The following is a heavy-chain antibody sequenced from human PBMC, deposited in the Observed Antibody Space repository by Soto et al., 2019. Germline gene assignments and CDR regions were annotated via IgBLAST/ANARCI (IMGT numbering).Heavy chain of an antibody. J-gene: IGHJ3*02. CDR1: GYTFTSYD. Sequence: ASVKVSCKASGYTFTSYDISWVRQAPGQGLEWMGWISAYNGNTNYAQKLQGRVTMTTDTSTSTAYMELRSLRSDDTAVYYCARDSHLEWLHDSDAFDIWGQGTMVTVSS. D-gene: IGHD3-3*01. CDR3: ARDSHLEWLHDSDAFDI. CDR2: ISAYNGNT. V-gene: IGHV1-18*01.